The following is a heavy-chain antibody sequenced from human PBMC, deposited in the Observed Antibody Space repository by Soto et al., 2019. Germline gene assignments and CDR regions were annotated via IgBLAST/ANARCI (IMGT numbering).Heavy chain of an antibody. CDR3: ARHVTLYGDFDQ. CDR2: IIPSLDMA. CDR1: ADTFNSHT. V-gene: IGHV1-69*02. Sequence: QVHLVQSGAEVKKPGSSVKVSCEASADTFNSHTLSWVRQAPGQGLEWMGTIIPSLDMANYAQNFQGRVTITADKSTNTAYMELRSLRSEDTAIYYCARHVTLYGDFDQWGQGALVTVSS. D-gene: IGHD4-17*01. J-gene: IGHJ4*02.